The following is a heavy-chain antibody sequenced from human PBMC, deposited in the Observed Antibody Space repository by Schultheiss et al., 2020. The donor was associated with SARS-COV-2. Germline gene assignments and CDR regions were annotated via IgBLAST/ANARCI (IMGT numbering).Heavy chain of an antibody. D-gene: IGHD3-10*01. Sequence: SETLSLTCAVSGGSISSSNWWSWVRQPPGKGLEWIGEIYHSGSTYYNPSLKSRVTISVDTSKNQFSLKLSSVTAADTAVYYCARTYGSEGVDAFDIWGQGTMVTVSS. CDR1: GGSISSSNW. V-gene: IGHV4-4*02. CDR2: IYHSGST. J-gene: IGHJ3*02. CDR3: ARTYGSEGVDAFDI.